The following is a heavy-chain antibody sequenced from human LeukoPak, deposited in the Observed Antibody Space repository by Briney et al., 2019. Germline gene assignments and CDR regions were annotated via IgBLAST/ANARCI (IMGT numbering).Heavy chain of an antibody. CDR1: GFTFSSYA. CDR2: ISYDGSNK. D-gene: IGHD3-22*01. V-gene: IGHV3-30-3*01. Sequence: GGSLRLSCAASGFTFSSYAMHWVRQAPGKGLEWVAVISYDGSNKYYADSVKGRFTISRDNSKNTLYQQMNSLRAEDTAVYYCARPNRVVVITTSFDYWGQGTLVTVSS. J-gene: IGHJ4*02. CDR3: ARPNRVVVITTSFDY.